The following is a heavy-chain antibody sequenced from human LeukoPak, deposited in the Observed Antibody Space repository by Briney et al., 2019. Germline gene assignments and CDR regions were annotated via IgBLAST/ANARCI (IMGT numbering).Heavy chain of an antibody. CDR1: GYTFNGYY. V-gene: IGHV1-2*02. J-gene: IGHJ5*02. D-gene: IGHD6-19*01. CDR2: INPNSGGT. Sequence: ASVKVSCKASGYTFNGYYMHWVRQAPGQGLEWMGWINPNSGGTNYAQKFQGRVTMTRDTSISTAYMELSSPRSEDTAVYYCARDALRSSGWYRDGFDPWGQGTLVTVSS. CDR3: ARDALRSSGWYRDGFDP.